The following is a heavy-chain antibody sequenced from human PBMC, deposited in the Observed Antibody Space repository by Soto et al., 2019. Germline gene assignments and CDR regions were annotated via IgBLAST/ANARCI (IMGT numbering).Heavy chain of an antibody. Sequence: GGSLRLSCAASGFTFSSYAMSWVRQAPGKGLEWVSAIRGSGGSTYYADSVKGRFTISRDNSKNALYLQMNSLRAEDTAVDYCAKGDIVLMVYADIDAFDIWGQGTMVTVSS. V-gene: IGHV3-23*01. CDR1: GFTFSSYA. CDR3: AKGDIVLMVYADIDAFDI. D-gene: IGHD2-8*01. CDR2: IRGSGGST. J-gene: IGHJ3*02.